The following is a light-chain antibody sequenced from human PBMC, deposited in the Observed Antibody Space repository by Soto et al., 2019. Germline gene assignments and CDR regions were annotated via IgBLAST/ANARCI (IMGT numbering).Light chain of an antibody. CDR3: SSYAGSNNLV. Sequence: QSALTQPPSASGSPGQSVTISCTVTSSDVGGYNYVSWYQQHPGRAPKLMIYDVTKRPSGVPDRFSGSKSGNTASLTVSGLQAEDEADYYCSSYAGSNNLVFGGGTKLTVL. J-gene: IGLJ2*01. CDR2: DVT. CDR1: SSDVGGYNY. V-gene: IGLV2-8*01.